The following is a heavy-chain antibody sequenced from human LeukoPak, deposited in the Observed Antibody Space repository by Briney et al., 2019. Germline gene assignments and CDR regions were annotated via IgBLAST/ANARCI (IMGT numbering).Heavy chain of an antibody. CDR3: AREEIVGSTSDY. CDR1: GFTVSSNY. D-gene: IGHD1-26*01. J-gene: IGHJ4*02. Sequence: GGSLRLSCAASGFTVSSNYMTWVRQAPGKGLEWVSAIYSGGSTYYADSVKGRFTISRDNSKNTLYLQMNSLRADDTAVYYCAREEIVGSTSDYWGQGTLVTVSS. V-gene: IGHV3-66*01. CDR2: IYSGGST.